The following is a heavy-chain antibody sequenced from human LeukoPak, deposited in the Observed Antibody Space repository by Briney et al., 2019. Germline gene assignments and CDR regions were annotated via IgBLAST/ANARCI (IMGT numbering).Heavy chain of an antibody. CDR1: GGSISSYY. J-gene: IGHJ5*02. V-gene: IGHV4-59*12. D-gene: IGHD1-1*01. CDR2: IYYSGST. Sequence: PSETLSLTCTVSGGSISSYYWSWIRQPPGKGLEWIGYIYYSGSTNYNPSLKSRVTISVDTSKNQFSLKLSSVTAADTAVYYCAREPTTDDEGTWFDPWGQGTLVTVSS. CDR3: AREPTTDDEGTWFDP.